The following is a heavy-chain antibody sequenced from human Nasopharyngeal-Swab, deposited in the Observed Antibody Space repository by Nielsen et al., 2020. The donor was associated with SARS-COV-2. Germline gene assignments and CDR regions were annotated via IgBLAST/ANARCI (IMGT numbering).Heavy chain of an antibody. CDR3: VRATNLGGSLWVPDY. V-gene: IGHV3-30*03. CDR2: ISYDGSNK. D-gene: IGHD5-12*01. Sequence: GGSLRLSCAASGFTFSSYSMNWVRQAPGKGLEWVAVISYDGSNKYYADSVKGRFTISRDNSKNTLYLQMNSLRAEDTALYYCVRATNLGGSLWVPDYWGQGTLVTVSS. CDR1: GFTFSSYS. J-gene: IGHJ4*02.